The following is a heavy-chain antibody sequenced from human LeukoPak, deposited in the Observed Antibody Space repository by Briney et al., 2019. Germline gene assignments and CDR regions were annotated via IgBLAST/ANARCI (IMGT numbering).Heavy chain of an antibody. CDR2: MNPNSGNT. V-gene: IGHV1-8*01. CDR3: ARGTSNCSSTSCYYAFDI. CDR1: GYTFTSYD. J-gene: IGHJ3*02. Sequence: VASVKVSCKASGYTFTSYDINGVRQAPGQGGEWMGWMNPNSGNTGYAHKFQGRVSMTRNTSISTAYMELSSLRSEDTAVYYCARGTSNCSSTSCYYAFDIWGQGTMVTVSS. D-gene: IGHD2-2*01.